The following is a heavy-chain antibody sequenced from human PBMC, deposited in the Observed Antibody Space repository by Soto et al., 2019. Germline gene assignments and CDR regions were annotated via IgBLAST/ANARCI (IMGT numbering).Heavy chain of an antibody. CDR1: GGSISSGGYY. CDR3: AREGDSSRWYFFGAFDI. D-gene: IGHD6-13*01. Sequence: SETLSLTCTVSGGSISSGGYYWSWIRQHPGKGLEWIGYIYYSGSTYYNPSLKSRVTISVDTSKNQFSLKLSSVTAADTAVYYCAREGDSSRWYFFGAFDIRGQGTMVTVSS. V-gene: IGHV4-31*03. J-gene: IGHJ3*02. CDR2: IYYSGST.